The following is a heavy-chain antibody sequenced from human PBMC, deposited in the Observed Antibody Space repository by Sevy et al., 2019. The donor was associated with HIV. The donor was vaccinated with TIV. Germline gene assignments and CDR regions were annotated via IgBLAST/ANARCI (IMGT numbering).Heavy chain of an antibody. J-gene: IGHJ4*02. D-gene: IGHD3-22*01. CDR2: IRSKANSYAT. CDR3: TSIRDPWGYDSSGYYPVS. V-gene: IGHV3-73*01. Sequence: GGSLRLSCAASGFTFSGSAMHWVRQASGKGLEWVGRIRSKANSYATAYAASVKGRFTISRDDSKNTAYLQMNSLKTEDTAVYYCTSIRDPWGYDSSGYYPVSRGQGTLVTVSS. CDR1: GFTFSGSA.